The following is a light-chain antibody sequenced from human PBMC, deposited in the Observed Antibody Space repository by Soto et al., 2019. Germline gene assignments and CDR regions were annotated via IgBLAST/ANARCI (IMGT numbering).Light chain of an antibody. J-gene: IGKJ3*01. Sequence: DIQMTQSPSSLSASVGDRVTITCQASQDISNYLNWYQQKPGKAPKLLIYDASNLETWVPSRFSGSGSGTDFTFTISSLQPEDIATYYCQQYDRTFGPGTKVDIK. CDR1: QDISNY. CDR3: QQYDRT. CDR2: DAS. V-gene: IGKV1-33*01.